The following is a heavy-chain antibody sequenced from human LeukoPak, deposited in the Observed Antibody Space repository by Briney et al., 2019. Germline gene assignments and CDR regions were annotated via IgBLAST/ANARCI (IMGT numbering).Heavy chain of an antibody. D-gene: IGHD5-18*01. CDR2: IKQDGSEK. CDR3: ARDTPHGQLWLD. V-gene: IGHV3-7*01. Sequence: GGSLRLSCAASGFTFSSYWMSWVHQAPGKGLEWVANIKQDGSEKYYVDSVKGRFTISRDNAKNSLYLQMNSLGAEDTAVYYCARDTPHGQLWLDWGQGTLVTVSS. J-gene: IGHJ4*02. CDR1: GFTFSSYW.